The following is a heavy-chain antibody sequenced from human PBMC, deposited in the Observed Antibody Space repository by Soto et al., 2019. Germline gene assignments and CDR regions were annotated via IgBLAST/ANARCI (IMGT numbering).Heavy chain of an antibody. Sequence: SETLSLTCAVYGGSLSAYYWTWIRQPPGKGLEWIGEINDGGGSNYNPSLKSRVTISVDTSKNQFSLKLSSVTAADTAVYYCARGALGGISYWGQGTTVTVYS. V-gene: IGHV4-34*01. CDR3: ARGALGGISY. D-gene: IGHD1-26*01. CDR2: INDGGGS. CDR1: GGSLSAYY. J-gene: IGHJ4*02.